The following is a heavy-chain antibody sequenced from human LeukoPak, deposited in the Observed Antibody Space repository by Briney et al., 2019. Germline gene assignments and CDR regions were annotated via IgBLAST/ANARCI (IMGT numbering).Heavy chain of an antibody. CDR3: ASTSAGYSYGYREQWLAYFDYYGMDV. CDR1: GVSISSYY. V-gene: IGHV4-59*01. D-gene: IGHD5-18*01. CDR2: IYYSGST. J-gene: IGHJ6*02. Sequence: PSETLSLTCTVSGVSISSYYWSLIRQPPRKGLEWLGYIYYSGSTNYNPSLKRRGSISVDTSKTQFSLQLSSVPAADTAVYYCASTSAGYSYGYREQWLAYFDYYGMDVWGQGTTVTVSS.